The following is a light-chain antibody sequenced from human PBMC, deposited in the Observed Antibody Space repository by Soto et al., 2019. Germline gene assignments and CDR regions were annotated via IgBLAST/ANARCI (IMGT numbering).Light chain of an antibody. CDR3: QQYSSYST. V-gene: IGKV1-5*03. J-gene: IGKJ2*01. CDR2: RAS. Sequence: DILMTQSPSTLSSSVGERVALTCRASQSIGPWLAWYQQKPGKAPKLLIYRASILESGVPSRFSASESGTEFALTISSLQPDDFATYSCQQYSSYSTFGQGTKVDIK. CDR1: QSIGPW.